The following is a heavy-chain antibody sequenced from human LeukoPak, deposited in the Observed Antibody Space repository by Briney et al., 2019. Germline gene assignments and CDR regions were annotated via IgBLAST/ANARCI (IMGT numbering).Heavy chain of an antibody. Sequence: SETLSLTCTVSGGPISSGGYYWSWIRQHPGKGLEWIGYIYYSGSTYYNPSLKSRVTISVDTSKNQFSLKLSSVTAADTAVYYCARGARAGYNLEPFDYWGQGTLVTVSS. J-gene: IGHJ4*02. V-gene: IGHV4-31*03. CDR3: ARGARAGYNLEPFDY. CDR2: IYYSGST. CDR1: GGPISSGGYY. D-gene: IGHD5-24*01.